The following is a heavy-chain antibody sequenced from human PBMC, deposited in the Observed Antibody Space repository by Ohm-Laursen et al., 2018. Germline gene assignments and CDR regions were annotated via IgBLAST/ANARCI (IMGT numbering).Heavy chain of an antibody. CDR3: ARAGGHSSGWYNWFDP. V-gene: IGHV1-18*01. J-gene: IGHJ5*02. CDR1: GYTFTSYG. D-gene: IGHD6-19*01. CDR2: ISAYNGNT. Sequence: VASVKVSCNASGYTFTSYGISWVRQAPGQGLEWMGWISAYNGNTNYAQKLQGRVTMTTDTSTSTAYMELRSLRSDDTAVYYCARAGGHSSGWYNWFDPWGQGTLVTVSS.